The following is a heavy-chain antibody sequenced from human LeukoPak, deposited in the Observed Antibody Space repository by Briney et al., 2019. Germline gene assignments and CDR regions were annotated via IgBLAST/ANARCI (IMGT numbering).Heavy chain of an antibody. CDR3: AREVQHDFGR. J-gene: IGHJ4*02. D-gene: IGHD3/OR15-3a*01. Sequence: GGALRLSCAASGFTLSNYWMHWVRQGPGKGLVWVSHINSDGSDTNYADSVKGRFTISRDNAKNTLYLQMDSLRAEDTAVYYCAREVQHDFGRWGQGNLVTVSS. CDR1: GFTLSNYW. CDR2: INSDGSDT. V-gene: IGHV3-74*01.